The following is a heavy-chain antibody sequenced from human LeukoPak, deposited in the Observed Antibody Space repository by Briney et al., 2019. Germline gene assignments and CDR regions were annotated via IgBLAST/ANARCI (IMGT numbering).Heavy chain of an antibody. CDR2: ISSSSSYI. V-gene: IGHV3-21*05. D-gene: IGHD3-9*01. CDR1: GFTFSSYE. J-gene: IGHJ6*03. Sequence: GGSLRLSCAASGFTFSSYEMNWVRQAPGKGLEWVSYISSSSSYIYYADSVKGRFTISRDNAKNSLYLQMNSLRAEDTAVYYCARGYLRYFDWLLRDYYYYYMDVWGNGTTVTISS. CDR3: ARGYLRYFDWLLRDYYYYYMDV.